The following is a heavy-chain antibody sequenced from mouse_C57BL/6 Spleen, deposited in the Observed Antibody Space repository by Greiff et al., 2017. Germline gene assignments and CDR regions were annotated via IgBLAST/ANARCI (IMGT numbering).Heavy chain of an antibody. V-gene: IGHV1-69*01. Sequence: QVQLKQPGAELVMPGASVKLSCKASGYNFTSYWMHWVKQRPGQGLEWIGEIDPSDGNTNYNQKFKGKATLTVDKSSSTAYMQLRSLTSEDSAVYYCASCGSSHDLDDWGQGTSVTVAS. J-gene: IGHJ4*01. CDR2: IDPSDGNT. CDR3: ASCGSSHDLDD. CDR1: GYNFTSYW. D-gene: IGHD1-1*01.